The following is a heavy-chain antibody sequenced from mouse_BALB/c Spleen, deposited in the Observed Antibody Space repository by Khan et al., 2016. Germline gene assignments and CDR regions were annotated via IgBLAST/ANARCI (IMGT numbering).Heavy chain of an antibody. CDR3: ARDGGLTGTHFDY. D-gene: IGHD4-1*01. Sequence: QVQLKESGPGLVAPSQSLSITCTVSGFSLTSYGVHWVRQPPGTGLEWLGVIWAGGSTNYNSALMSRLSISKDNSKSQVVLKMNSLQTDDTAMYYCARDGGLTGTHFDYWGQGTTLTVSS. CDR2: IWAGGST. CDR1: GFSLTSYG. J-gene: IGHJ2*01. V-gene: IGHV2-9*02.